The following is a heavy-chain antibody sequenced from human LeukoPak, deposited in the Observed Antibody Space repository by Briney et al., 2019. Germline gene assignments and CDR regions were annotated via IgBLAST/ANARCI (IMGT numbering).Heavy chain of an antibody. CDR1: GFTFSSYS. CDR3: ASKSRSSIFYHGMDV. J-gene: IGHJ6*02. V-gene: IGHV3-21*01. Sequence: GGSLRLSCAASGFTFSSYSMNWVRQAPGKGLEWVSSISSSSSYIYYADSVKGRFTISRDNAKNSLYLQMNSLRAEDTAVYYCASKSRSSIFYHGMDVWGQGATVTVSS. D-gene: IGHD6-6*01. CDR2: ISSSSSYI.